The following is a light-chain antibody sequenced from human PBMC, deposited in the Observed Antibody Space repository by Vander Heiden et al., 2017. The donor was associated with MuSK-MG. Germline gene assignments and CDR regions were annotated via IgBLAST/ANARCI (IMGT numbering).Light chain of an antibody. CDR1: QSVIINY. CDR3: QQDGNSPFT. Sequence: EIVLTQSPGTLSLSPGERATLSCRASQSVIINYLAWYQQRTGQAPRLLIYDASSRATGIADRFRGSGSGTDFTLTINGLEPEDSAVYYCQQDGNSPFTFGQGTKLEIK. V-gene: IGKV3-20*01. CDR2: DAS. J-gene: IGKJ2*01.